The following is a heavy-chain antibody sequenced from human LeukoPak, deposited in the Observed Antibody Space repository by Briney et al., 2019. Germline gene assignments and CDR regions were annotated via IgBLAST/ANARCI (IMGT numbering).Heavy chain of an antibody. D-gene: IGHD3-22*01. CDR2: IYYSGST. CDR3: ARDRSSYYDSSGFDY. Sequence: SETLSLTCTVSGGSITSYYWSWIRQPPGKGLEWIGSIYYSGSTNYNPSLKSRVTISVDTSKNQFSLKLSSVTAADTAVYYCARDRSSYYDSSGFDYWGQGTLVTVSS. V-gene: IGHV4-59*01. J-gene: IGHJ4*02. CDR1: GGSITSYY.